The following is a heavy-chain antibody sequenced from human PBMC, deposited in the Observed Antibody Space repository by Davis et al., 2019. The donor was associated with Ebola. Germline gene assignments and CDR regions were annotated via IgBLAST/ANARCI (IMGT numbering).Heavy chain of an antibody. Sequence: GESLKISCAASGFSFSNCAMSWVRQVPGKGLEWVSGISGSGNGDGPYYADSVKGRFTISRDNAKNSLYLQMNSLRAEDTAVYYCAREGLRGSGWEAYWGQGTLVTVSS. V-gene: IGHV3-23*01. D-gene: IGHD6-19*01. CDR3: AREGLRGSGWEAY. CDR1: GFSFSNCA. J-gene: IGHJ4*02. CDR2: ISGSGNGDGP.